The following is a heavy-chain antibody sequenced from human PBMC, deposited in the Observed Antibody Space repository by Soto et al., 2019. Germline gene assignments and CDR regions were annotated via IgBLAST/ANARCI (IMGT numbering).Heavy chain of an antibody. D-gene: IGHD2-21*02. CDR3: ARAPSRYGGNFPS. V-gene: IGHV1-8*01. J-gene: IGHJ5*02. Sequence: ASVKVSCKASGHTFTSYDINWVRQATGQGLEWMGWMNPNSGNTGYAQKFQGRVTMTRNTSISTAYMELSSLRSEDTAVYYCARAPSRYGGNFPSWGQGTLVTVSS. CDR2: MNPNSGNT. CDR1: GHTFTSYD.